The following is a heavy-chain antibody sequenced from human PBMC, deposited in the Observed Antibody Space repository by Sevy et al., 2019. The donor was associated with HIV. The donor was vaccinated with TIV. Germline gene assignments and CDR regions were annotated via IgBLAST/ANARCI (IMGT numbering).Heavy chain of an antibody. CDR3: ATGLPGEYVDCSSCYSDYFAY. J-gene: IGHJ4*02. V-gene: IGHV1-24*01. Sequence: ASVKVSCKVSGYTLIEFSMHWVRQAPGKGLEWMGGFDPEDGETIYAQRFQGRVTMTEDTSTDTAYMEVSSLRSEDTAVHYCATGLPGEYVDCSSCYSDYFAYWGQGTLVTVSS. D-gene: IGHD2-15*01. CDR2: FDPEDGET. CDR1: GYTLIEFS.